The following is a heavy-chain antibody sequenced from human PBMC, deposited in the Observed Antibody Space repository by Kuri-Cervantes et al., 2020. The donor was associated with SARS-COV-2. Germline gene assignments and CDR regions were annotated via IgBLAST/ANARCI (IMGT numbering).Heavy chain of an antibody. V-gene: IGHV3-23*01. J-gene: IGHJ4*02. CDR3: ARRYYDSSGYWEYFDY. D-gene: IGHD3-22*01. CDR1: GFTFSSYA. CDR2: ISGDSGIT. Sequence: GESLKISCAASGFTFSSYAVSWVRQAPGKGLEWVSTISGDSGITYSADSVKGRFTISRDSSKKTVHLQMNRLRPEDTAVYFCARRYYDSSGYWEYFDYWGQGTLVTVSS.